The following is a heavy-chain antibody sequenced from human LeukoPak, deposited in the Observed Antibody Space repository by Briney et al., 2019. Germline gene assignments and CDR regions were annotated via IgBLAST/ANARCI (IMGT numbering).Heavy chain of an antibody. V-gene: IGHV4-34*01. D-gene: IGHD5-18*01. Sequence: HPSETLSLTCAVYGGSFSGYYWSWIRQPPGKGLEWIGEINHSGSTNYNPSLKSRVTISVDTSKNQFSLKLSSVTAADTAVYYCARSGCSYGYWLANWFDPWGQGTLVTVSS. J-gene: IGHJ5*02. CDR2: INHSGST. CDR3: ARSGCSYGYWLANWFDP. CDR1: GGSFSGYY.